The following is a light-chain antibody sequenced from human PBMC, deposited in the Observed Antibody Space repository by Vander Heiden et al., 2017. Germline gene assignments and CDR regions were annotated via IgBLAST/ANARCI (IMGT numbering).Light chain of an antibody. J-gene: IGKJ4*01. Sequence: IVLTQSPAPLSLSPGERATLSCRASQSVSSYLAWYQQKPGQAPRLLIYDASNRATGIPARFSGSRSGTDFTLTISSLEPEDFAVYYCQQRSNWPLTFGGGTKVEIK. CDR3: QQRSNWPLT. CDR1: QSVSSY. CDR2: DAS. V-gene: IGKV3-11*01.